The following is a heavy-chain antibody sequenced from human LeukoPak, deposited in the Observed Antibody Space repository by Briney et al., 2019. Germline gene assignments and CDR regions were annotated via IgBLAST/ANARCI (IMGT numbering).Heavy chain of an antibody. D-gene: IGHD4-17*01. CDR2: IYFGGTT. J-gene: IGHJ4*02. Sequence: PGGSLRLSCVASGFTVSSNYMTWVRQAPGQGLEWVSVIYFGGTTYYADSVKGRFTISRDNSKNTVYLQMNSLRVEYTAVYYSARGYGVYVYWGQGTLVTVSS. CDR3: ARGYGVYVY. CDR1: GFTVSSNY. V-gene: IGHV3-53*01.